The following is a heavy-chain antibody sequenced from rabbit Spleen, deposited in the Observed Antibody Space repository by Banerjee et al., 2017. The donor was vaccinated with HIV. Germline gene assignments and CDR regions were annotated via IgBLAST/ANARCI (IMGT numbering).Heavy chain of an antibody. D-gene: IGHD8-1*01. CDR3: ARDSGTSFSTYGMDL. CDR2: IDSGSSAFT. J-gene: IGHJ6*01. CDR1: GVSFSGSSY. V-gene: IGHV1S45*01. Sequence: QEQLKESGGGLVKPGASLTLTCIASGVSFSGSSYMCWVRQAPGKGLEWIACIDSGSSAFTYFASWAKGRFTISKTSSTTVTLQMTSLTAADTATYFCARDSGTSFSTYGMDLWGQGTLVTVS.